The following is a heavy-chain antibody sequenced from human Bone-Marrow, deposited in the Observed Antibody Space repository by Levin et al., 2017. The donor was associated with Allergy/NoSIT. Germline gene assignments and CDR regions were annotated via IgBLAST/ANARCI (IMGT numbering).Heavy chain of an antibody. V-gene: IGHV1-18*01. CDR3: ARVNTGYCSSTSCQNWFDP. Sequence: GESLKISCKASGYTFTSYGISWVRQAPGQGLEWMGWISAYNGNTNYAQKLQGRVTMTTDTSTSTAYMELRSLRSDDTAVYYCARVNTGYCSSTSCQNWFDPWGQGTLVTVSS. J-gene: IGHJ5*02. CDR2: ISAYNGNT. CDR1: GYTFTSYG. D-gene: IGHD2-2*01.